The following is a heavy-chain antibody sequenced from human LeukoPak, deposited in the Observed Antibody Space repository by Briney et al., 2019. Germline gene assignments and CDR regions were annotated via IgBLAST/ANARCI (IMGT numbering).Heavy chain of an antibody. V-gene: IGHV3-21*04. CDR2: ISGSNSYI. CDR3: ARGRYSGTTYYFDY. J-gene: IGHJ4*02. Sequence: GGSLRLSCAASGFTFSSYTMHWIRQAPGKGLEWVSSISGSNSYIFYADSVKGRFTVSRDNAKDSLYLQMNSLRAEDTAMYYCARGRYSGTTYYFDYWGQGTLVTVSS. D-gene: IGHD5-12*01. CDR1: GFTFSSYT.